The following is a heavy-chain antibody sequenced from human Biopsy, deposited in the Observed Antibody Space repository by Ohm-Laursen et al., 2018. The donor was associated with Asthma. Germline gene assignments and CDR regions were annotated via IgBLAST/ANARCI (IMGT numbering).Heavy chain of an antibody. CDR3: ARVPVAAAGPYYYGMDV. D-gene: IGHD6-13*01. CDR2: ISHQGPYT. J-gene: IGHJ6*02. V-gene: IGHV3-30*03. Sequence: SLRLSCSASRINLRNFGVFWVRQAPGKGLEWLAWISHQGPYTAYADSVKGRFTVSRDSSKNTLYLQMNSLRADDTAVYYCARVPVAAAGPYYYGMDVWGQGTTVTVSS. CDR1: RINLRNFG.